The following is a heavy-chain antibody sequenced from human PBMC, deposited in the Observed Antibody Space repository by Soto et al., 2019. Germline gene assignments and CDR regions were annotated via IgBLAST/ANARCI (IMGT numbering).Heavy chain of an antibody. CDR2: ISYDGSNK. Sequence: QVQLVESGGGVVQPGRSLRLSCAASGFTFSSYAMHWVRQAPGKGLEWVAVISYDGSNKYYADSVKGRFTISRDNSKNTLYLQMNSLRAEDTAVYYCASNYPYYYDSSGYCDYWGQGTLVTVSS. D-gene: IGHD3-22*01. J-gene: IGHJ4*02. CDR1: GFTFSSYA. CDR3: ASNYPYYYDSSGYCDY. V-gene: IGHV3-30-3*01.